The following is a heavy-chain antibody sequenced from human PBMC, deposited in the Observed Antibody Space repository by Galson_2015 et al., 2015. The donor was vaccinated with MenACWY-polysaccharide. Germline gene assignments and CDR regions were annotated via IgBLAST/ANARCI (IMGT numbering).Heavy chain of an antibody. CDR1: GLNFRNYG. Sequence: SLRLSCAASGLNFRNYGMHWVRQAPGKGLEWVAFIPYDGSNKYYPDSVKGRFTISRDNSKNTLYLQMNSLRVEDTAVYYCAKMVQQTTKNDYWGQGTLDTVSS. D-gene: IGHD4-17*01. V-gene: IGHV3-30*02. CDR3: AKMVQQTTKNDY. CDR2: IPYDGSNK. J-gene: IGHJ4*02.